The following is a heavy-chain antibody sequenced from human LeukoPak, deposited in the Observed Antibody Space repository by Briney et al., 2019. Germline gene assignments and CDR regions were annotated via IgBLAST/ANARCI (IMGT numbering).Heavy chain of an antibody. CDR1: GYNFNIYY. Sequence: ASVKVSCKASGYNFNIYYVHWVRQAPGQGLEWMGWINTNTGNPTYAQGFTGRFVFSLDTSVSTAYLQISSLKAEDTAVYYCARVRDSSGWPIFDYWGQGTLVTVSS. V-gene: IGHV7-4-1*02. CDR2: INTNTGNP. D-gene: IGHD6-19*01. CDR3: ARVRDSSGWPIFDY. J-gene: IGHJ4*02.